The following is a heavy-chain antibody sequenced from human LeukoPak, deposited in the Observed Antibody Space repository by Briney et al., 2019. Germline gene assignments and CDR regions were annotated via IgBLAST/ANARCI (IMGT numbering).Heavy chain of an antibody. D-gene: IGHD2-2*01. CDR1: GYTFTSNA. CDR2: ISVYNGNT. J-gene: IGHJ2*01. CDR3: ARDPCSSTSCYSWYFDL. Sequence: VASVKVSCKASGYTFTSNAISWVRQAPGQGLEWVGWISVYNGNTNYAQKLQGRLTMTTDTSTSTAYMELRSLRSDDTAIYYCARDPCSSTSCYSWYFDLWGRGTLVTVSS. V-gene: IGHV1-18*01.